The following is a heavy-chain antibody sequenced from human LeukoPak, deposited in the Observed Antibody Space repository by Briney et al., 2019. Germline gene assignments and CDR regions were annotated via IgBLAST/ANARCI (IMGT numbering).Heavy chain of an antibody. V-gene: IGHV3-48*03. J-gene: IGHJ4*02. CDR2: ISDSGSAK. Sequence: GGSLRLSCAVSGFTFSSYEVNWVRQAPGKGLEWLSYISDSGSAKYYSDSVKGRFTISRDNGRNSLYLQMNSLRPEDTAVYYCARENFQYWAQGTLVTVSS. CDR3: ARENFQY. CDR1: GFTFSSYE.